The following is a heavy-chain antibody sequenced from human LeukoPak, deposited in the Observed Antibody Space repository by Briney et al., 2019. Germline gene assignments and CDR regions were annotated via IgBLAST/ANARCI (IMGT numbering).Heavy chain of an antibody. J-gene: IGHJ4*02. CDR3: ATVYYYGSGSYEYYFDY. V-gene: IGHV1-8*01. Sequence: ASVKVSCKASGYTFTSYDINWVRQATGQGLEWMGWMNPNSGNTGYAQKFQGRVTMTEDTSTDTAYMELSSLRSEDTAVYYCATVYYYGSGSYEYYFDYWGQGTLVTVSS. D-gene: IGHD3-10*01. CDR2: MNPNSGNT. CDR1: GYTFTSYD.